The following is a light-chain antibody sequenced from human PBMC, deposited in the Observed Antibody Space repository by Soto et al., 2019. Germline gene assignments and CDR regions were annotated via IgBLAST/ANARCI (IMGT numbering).Light chain of an antibody. J-gene: IGKJ1*01. CDR2: KAS. V-gene: IGKV1-5*03. CDR3: QQYNSYSVT. CDR1: HSISSW. Sequence: DIQMTQSPSTLSASVGDRVTITCRASHSISSWLAWYQQKPGKAPKLLIYKASSLESGVPSRFSGSGSGTEFTLTISSLQPDDFATYYCQQYNSYSVTFGQGTKVEIK.